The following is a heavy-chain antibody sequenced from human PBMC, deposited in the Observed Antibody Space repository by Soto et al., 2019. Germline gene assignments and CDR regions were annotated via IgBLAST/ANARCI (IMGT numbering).Heavy chain of an antibody. Sequence: QVQLQESGPGLVKPSGTLSLTCAVSGVFISSHDWWTWVRQPPGKGLKWIGESHQRGNTNYNSSNESRVRISVNKPNSQFSLKLTSVNVVDTAVYYCATRDSGRFYWGQGTLVTVSS. CDR1: GVFISSHDW. CDR2: SHQRGNT. CDR3: ATRDSGRFY. V-gene: IGHV4-4*02. J-gene: IGHJ4*02. D-gene: IGHD6-13*01.